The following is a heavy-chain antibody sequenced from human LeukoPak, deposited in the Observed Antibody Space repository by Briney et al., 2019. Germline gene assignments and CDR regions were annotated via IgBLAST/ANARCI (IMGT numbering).Heavy chain of an antibody. V-gene: IGHV4-34*01. CDR2: INHSGNT. CDR1: GGSFIGSH. Sequence: SETLSLTCAVSGGSFIGSHWNWIRQPPGKGLEWIGEINHSGNTNYSPSLKSRVTISVDTSKNQFSLKLRSVTAADTAVYYCARDPTTVVTLPYYFDDWGQGTLVTASS. D-gene: IGHD4-23*01. CDR3: ARDPTTVVTLPYYFDD. J-gene: IGHJ4*02.